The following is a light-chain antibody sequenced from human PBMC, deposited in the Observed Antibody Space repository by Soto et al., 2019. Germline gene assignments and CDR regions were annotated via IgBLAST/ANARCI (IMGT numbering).Light chain of an antibody. CDR1: ISDVGGSNY. J-gene: IGLJ1*01. CDR2: GVT. Sequence: QSALTQPASVSGSPGQSISISCTGSISDVGGSNYVSWYQQHPGKAPKLLIYGVTGRPSGISDRFSGSKSGTTASLTISWLQADDEADYYCTSPTGSSTLVFGSGTKVTVL. V-gene: IGLV2-14*03. CDR3: TSPTGSSTLV.